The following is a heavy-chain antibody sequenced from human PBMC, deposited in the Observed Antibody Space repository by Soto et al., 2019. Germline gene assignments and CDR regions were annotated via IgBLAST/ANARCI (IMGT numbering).Heavy chain of an antibody. J-gene: IGHJ6*02. CDR1: GGTFSSYA. V-gene: IGHV1-69*06. Sequence: SVKVSCKASGGTFSSYAISWVRQAPGQGLDWMGGIIPIFGTANYAQKFQGRVTITADKSTSTAYMELSSLRSEDTAVYYCARRRAGDFWSGYSPYGMDVWGQGTTVTVSS. CDR2: IIPIFGTA. D-gene: IGHD3-3*01. CDR3: ARRRAGDFWSGYSPYGMDV.